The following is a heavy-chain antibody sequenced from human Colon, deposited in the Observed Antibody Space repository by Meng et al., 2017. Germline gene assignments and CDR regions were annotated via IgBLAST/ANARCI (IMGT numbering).Heavy chain of an antibody. D-gene: IGHD5-18*01. CDR1: GDSVSSNTAA. V-gene: IGHV6-1*01. CDR2: TYYRSKWYN. Sequence: QVQLQQSGPGLVKPSQTLSLTCVISGDSVSSNTAAWNWIRQARSRGLEWLGRTYYRSKWYNEYAVSVKSRMTFNADTSKNQVSLQVNSGTPEDTAVYYCARDHGYSYGLPLDYWGQGILVTVSS. J-gene: IGHJ4*02. CDR3: ARDHGYSYGLPLDY.